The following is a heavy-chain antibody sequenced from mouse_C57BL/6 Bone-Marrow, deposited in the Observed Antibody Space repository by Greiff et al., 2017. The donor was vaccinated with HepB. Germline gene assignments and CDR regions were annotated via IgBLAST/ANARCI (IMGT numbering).Heavy chain of an antibody. CDR1: GYTFTSYW. V-gene: IGHV1-55*01. Sequence: VQLQQPGAELVKPGASVKMSCKASGYTFTSYWITWVKQRPGQGLEWIGDMYPGSGSTNYNEKFKSKATLTVDTSSSTAYMQFSSLTSEDSAVYYCARGTYYDCWYFDVWGTGTTVTVSS. J-gene: IGHJ1*03. CDR2: MYPGSGST. D-gene: IGHD2-4*01. CDR3: ARGTYYDCWYFDV.